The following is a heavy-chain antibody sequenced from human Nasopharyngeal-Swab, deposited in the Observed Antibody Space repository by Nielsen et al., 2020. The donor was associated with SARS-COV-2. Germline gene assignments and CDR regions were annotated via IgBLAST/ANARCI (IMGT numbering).Heavy chain of an antibody. CDR1: GFTFSSSG. CDR3: AKDVHGDYGGIDY. J-gene: IGHJ4*02. CDR2: ISYDGSNE. Sequence: SWAASGFTFSSSGMDWVRQAPGKGLEWVAVISYDGSNEYYGDSVKGRFTISRDNSKNTLYLQMNSLRVDDTAVYYCAKDVHGDYGGIDYWGQGILVTVSS. V-gene: IGHV3-30*18. D-gene: IGHD4-17*01.